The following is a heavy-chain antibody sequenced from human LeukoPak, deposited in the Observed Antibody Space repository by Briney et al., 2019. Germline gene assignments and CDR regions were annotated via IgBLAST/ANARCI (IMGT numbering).Heavy chain of an antibody. D-gene: IGHD5-18*01. V-gene: IGHV3-53*01. J-gene: IGHJ4*02. Sequence: GGSLRLSCAASGFTFSSYSMNWVRKAPGKGLEWVSVIYSGGSTYYADSVKGRFTISRDNSKNTLYLQMNSLRAEDTAVYYCAREKRGYSYGNYWGQGTLVTVSS. CDR1: GFTFSSYS. CDR3: AREKRGYSYGNY. CDR2: IYSGGST.